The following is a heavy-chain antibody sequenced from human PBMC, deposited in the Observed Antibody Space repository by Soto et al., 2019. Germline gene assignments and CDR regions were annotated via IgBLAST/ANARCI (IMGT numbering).Heavy chain of an antibody. D-gene: IGHD4-17*01. CDR2: ISYDGSNK. Sequence: QVQLVESGGGVVQPGRSLRLSCAASGFTFSSYAMHWVRQAPGKGLEWVAVISYDGSNKYYADSVKGRFTISRDNSKNTLYLQMNSLRAEDTAVYYCARAPTTVTTAYYFDYWGHGTLVTVSS. J-gene: IGHJ4*01. CDR3: ARAPTTVTTAYYFDY. V-gene: IGHV3-30-3*01. CDR1: GFTFSSYA.